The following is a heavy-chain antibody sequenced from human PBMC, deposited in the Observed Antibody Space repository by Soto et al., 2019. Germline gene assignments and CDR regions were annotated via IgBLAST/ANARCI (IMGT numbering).Heavy chain of an antibody. CDR1: GFTFSSYG. CDR3: AREDYDFWSGYRYYYGMDV. V-gene: IGHV3-33*01. D-gene: IGHD3-3*01. Sequence: GGSLRLSCAASGFTFSSYGMHWVRQAPGKGLEWVAVIWYDGSNKYYADSVKGRFTISRDNSKNTLYLQMNSLRAEDTAVYYCAREDYDFWSGYRYYYGMDVWGQGTTVTVSS. J-gene: IGHJ6*02. CDR2: IWYDGSNK.